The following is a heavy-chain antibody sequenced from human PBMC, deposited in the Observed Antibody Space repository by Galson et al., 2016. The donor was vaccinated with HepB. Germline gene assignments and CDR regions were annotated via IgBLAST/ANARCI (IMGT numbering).Heavy chain of an antibody. J-gene: IGHJ2*01. D-gene: IGHD6-19*01. CDR1: GFTFSRSD. Sequence: SLRLSCAASGFTFSRSDMHWVRQPTGKGQEWVSAIGKTEDTYYADSVKGRFTNSRENAWNSLYLQMDSLRAGDTAVYYCVREGYSSAWDDWFFDVWGRGTLVTVSS. CDR3: VREGYSSAWDDWFFDV. CDR2: IGKTEDT. V-gene: IGHV3-13*04.